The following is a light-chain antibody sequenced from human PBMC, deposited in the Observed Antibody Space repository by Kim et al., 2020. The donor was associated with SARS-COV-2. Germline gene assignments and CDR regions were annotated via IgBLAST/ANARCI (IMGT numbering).Light chain of an antibody. CDR1: QGISSY. CDR2: AAS. J-gene: IGKJ1*01. CDR3: QQYYSYPRT. V-gene: IGKV1-8*01. Sequence: ASSGDRVTITCRASQGISSYLAWYQQKPGKAPKLLIYAASTLQSGVPSRFSGSGSGTDFTLTISCLQSEDFATYYCQQYYSYPRTFGQGTKVDIK.